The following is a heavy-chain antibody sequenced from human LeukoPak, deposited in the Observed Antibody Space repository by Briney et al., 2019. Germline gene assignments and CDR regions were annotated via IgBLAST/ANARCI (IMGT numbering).Heavy chain of an antibody. J-gene: IGHJ6*03. D-gene: IGHD3-22*01. CDR2: MNPSGST. CDR3: ARGRQDVTMIVVVMTAVSYYLDV. Sequence: KASETLSLTCAVYGGSFSGYYWTWIRQTPEKGLEWIGEMNPSGSTNYNPSLKSRVTISVDTSKNQFSLELSSVTAADTAVYYCARGRQDVTMIVVVMTAVSYYLDVWGKGTTVIVS. V-gene: IGHV4-34*01. CDR1: GGSFSGYY.